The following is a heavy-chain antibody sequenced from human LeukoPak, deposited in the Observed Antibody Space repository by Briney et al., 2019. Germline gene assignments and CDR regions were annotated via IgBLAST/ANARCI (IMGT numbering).Heavy chain of an antibody. D-gene: IGHD6-13*01. CDR3: ARTAAAADPNWFDP. V-gene: IGHV1-18*01. CDR2: ISAYNGNT. J-gene: IGHJ5*02. CDR1: GYTFTSYG. Sequence: ASVKVSCKASGYTFTSYGISWVRQAPGQGLEWMGWISAYNGNTNYAQKLQGRVTMTTDTSTSTAYMELRSLRSDDTAVYYCARTAAAADPNWFDPWGQGTLVTVSS.